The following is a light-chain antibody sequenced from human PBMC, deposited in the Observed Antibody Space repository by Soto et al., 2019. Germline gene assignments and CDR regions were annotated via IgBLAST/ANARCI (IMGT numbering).Light chain of an antibody. V-gene: IGKV1-12*01. J-gene: IGKJ4*01. CDR2: AAS. Sequence: DLPMTQSPSSVSASVGDRVTITCRASQGISSRLAWYQQKPGKAPNLLIYAASSLQSGVPSRFSGSGSETDFTLTIGSLQPEDFATYYCQQANSFPLTFGGGTKVEIK. CDR1: QGISSR. CDR3: QQANSFPLT.